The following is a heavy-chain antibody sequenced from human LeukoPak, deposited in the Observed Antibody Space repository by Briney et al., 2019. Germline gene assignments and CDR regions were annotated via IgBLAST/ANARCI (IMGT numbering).Heavy chain of an antibody. CDR1: GFTFSDYY. J-gene: IGHJ3*02. CDR2: ISSSGSTI. Sequence: GGSLRLSCAASGFTFSDYYMSWLRQAPGKGLEWVSYISSSGSTIYYADSVKGRFTISRDNAKNSLYLQMNSLRAEDTAVYYCARVEGYSKNDAFDIWGQGTMVTVSS. D-gene: IGHD1-1*01. V-gene: IGHV3-11*01. CDR3: ARVEGYSKNDAFDI.